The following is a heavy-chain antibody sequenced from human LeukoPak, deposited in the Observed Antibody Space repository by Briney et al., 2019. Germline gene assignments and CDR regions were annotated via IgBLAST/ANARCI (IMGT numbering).Heavy chain of an antibody. D-gene: IGHD6-13*01. V-gene: IGHV3-53*01. CDR2: IYSGGST. Sequence: GGSLRLSCAASGFTVSSNYMSWVRQAPGKGLERVSVIYSGGSTYYADSVKGRFTISRDNSKNTLYLQMNSLRAEDTAVYYCAREWYSSSWPPSYYFDYWGQGTLVTVSS. CDR3: AREWYSSSWPPSYYFDY. J-gene: IGHJ4*02. CDR1: GFTVSSNY.